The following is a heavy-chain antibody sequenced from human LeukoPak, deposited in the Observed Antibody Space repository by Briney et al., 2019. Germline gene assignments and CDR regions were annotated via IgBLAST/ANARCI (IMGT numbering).Heavy chain of an antibody. D-gene: IGHD3-10*01. V-gene: IGHV4-34*01. CDR1: GGSFSGYY. J-gene: IGHJ4*02. Sequence: SETLSLTCAVYGGSFSGYYWSWIRQPPGKGLEWIGEINHSGSTNYNPSLKSRVTISVDTSKNQFSLKLSSVTAADTAVYYCASSARPFETRRYGSGPALGYWGQGTLVTVSS. CDR2: INHSGST. CDR3: ASSARPFETRRYGSGPALGY.